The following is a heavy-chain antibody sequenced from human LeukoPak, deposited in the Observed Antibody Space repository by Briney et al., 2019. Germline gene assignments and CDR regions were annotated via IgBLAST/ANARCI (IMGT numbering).Heavy chain of an antibody. CDR2: IYYSGST. Sequence: SETLSLTCTVSGGSISSSSYYWGWIRQPPGKGLEWIGSIYYSGSTYYNPSLKSRVTISVDTSKNQFSLKLSSVTAADTAVYYCASLIAAHDAFGIWGQGTMVTVSS. V-gene: IGHV4-39*07. J-gene: IGHJ3*02. D-gene: IGHD6-6*01. CDR1: GGSISSSSYY. CDR3: ASLIAAHDAFGI.